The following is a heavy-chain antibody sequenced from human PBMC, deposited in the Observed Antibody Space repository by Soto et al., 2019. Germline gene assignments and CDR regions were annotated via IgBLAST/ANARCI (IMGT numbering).Heavy chain of an antibody. J-gene: IGHJ4*02. V-gene: IGHV3-48*02. Sequence: GGSLRLSCAASGFTFSSYSMNWVRQAPGKGLEWVSYISSSSSTIYYADSVKGRFTISRDNAKNSLYLQMKSLRDEETAVYYCARERVETYYDILTGYYNPYYFDYWGQGTLVTVSS. D-gene: IGHD3-9*01. CDR2: ISSSSSTI. CDR3: ARERVETYYDILTGYYNPYYFDY. CDR1: GFTFSSYS.